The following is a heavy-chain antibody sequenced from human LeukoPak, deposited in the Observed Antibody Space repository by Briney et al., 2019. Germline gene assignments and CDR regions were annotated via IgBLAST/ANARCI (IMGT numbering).Heavy chain of an antibody. CDR3: ARVTCSGGSCYSFDY. J-gene: IGHJ4*02. D-gene: IGHD2-15*01. CDR1: GGSVSSGDYY. V-gene: IGHV4-30-4*01. Sequence: SHTLSITCTVSGGSVSSGDYYWSWIRQPPGKGLEWIGYIYHSGGTYYNPPLKSRVTISVDTSKNQFSLKLTSVTAADTAVYYCARVTCSGGSCYSFDYWGQGTLVTVSS. CDR2: IYHSGGT.